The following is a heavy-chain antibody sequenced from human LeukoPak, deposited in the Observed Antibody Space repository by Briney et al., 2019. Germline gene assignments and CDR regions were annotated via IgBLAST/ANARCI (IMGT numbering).Heavy chain of an antibody. CDR2: IYYTGST. Sequence: SETLSLTCTVSGGAISTYYWSWIRQTPGMGLEWIGYIYYTGSTNYNPSLKSRVTISVDASKNQFSLKMSSMTAADTAVYYCARAQGYSSGWDFQHWGQGTLDTVSS. J-gene: IGHJ1*01. CDR1: GGAISTYY. D-gene: IGHD6-19*01. V-gene: IGHV4-59*01. CDR3: ARAQGYSSGWDFQH.